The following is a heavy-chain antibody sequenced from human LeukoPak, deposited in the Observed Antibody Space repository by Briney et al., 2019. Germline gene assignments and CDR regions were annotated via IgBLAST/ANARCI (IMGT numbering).Heavy chain of an antibody. CDR2: INPKNGGS. D-gene: IGHD3-16*01. V-gene: IGHV1-2*02. Sequence: GASVKVSCKDSGYTFTGYYMHWVRQAPGQGLEWVGWINPKNGGSNYAQKFQGRVTMTRDRSISTAYMELSRLTSDDTAVYYCARASFWESPINWFAPWGQGTLVTVSS. CDR1: GYTFTGYY. CDR3: ARASFWESPINWFAP. J-gene: IGHJ5*02.